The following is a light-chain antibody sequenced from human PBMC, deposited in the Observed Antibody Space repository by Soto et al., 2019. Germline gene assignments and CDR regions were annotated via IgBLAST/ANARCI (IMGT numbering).Light chain of an antibody. J-gene: IGLJ1*01. CDR1: SSDVGAYNY. CDR2: EVS. CDR3: SSYTSSSTSYV. Sequence: QSALTQPASVSGSPGQSITISCTGTSSDVGAYNYVSWYQQHPGKAPKLMIYEVSNRPSGVSYRFSGSKSGNTASLTISGLQAEDEADYYCSSYTSSSTSYVFGTVTKVTVL. V-gene: IGLV2-14*01.